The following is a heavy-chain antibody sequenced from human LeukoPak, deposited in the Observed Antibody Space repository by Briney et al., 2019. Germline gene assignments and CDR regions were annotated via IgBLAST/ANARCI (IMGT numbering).Heavy chain of an antibody. CDR1: GFTFSDYY. Sequence: GGSLRLSCAPSGFTFSDYYMSWIRQVPGKGLEWLAYISDSGNTRKYADSVTGRFTISRDNAKNSVFLQMNSLRADDSGVYYCARDVRGRTPLKLGMKWFDPWGQGTRVTVSS. CDR2: ISDSGNTR. D-gene: IGHD7-27*01. J-gene: IGHJ5*02. V-gene: IGHV3-11*01. CDR3: ARDVRGRTPLKLGMKWFDP.